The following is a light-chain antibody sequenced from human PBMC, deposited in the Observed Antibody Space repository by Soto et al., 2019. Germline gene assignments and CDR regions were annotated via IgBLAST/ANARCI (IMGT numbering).Light chain of an antibody. V-gene: IGKV3-11*01. J-gene: IGKJ1*01. CDR3: HQRSNWPQT. CDR1: QSVSSY. CDR2: DAS. Sequence: EIVLTQSPATLSLSPGERATLSCRASQSVSSYLAWYQQKPGQAPRLLIYDASNRATGIPARFSGSGSGTDFTLTISSLEPEDFAVYYCHQRSNWPQTFGRGTKVEIK.